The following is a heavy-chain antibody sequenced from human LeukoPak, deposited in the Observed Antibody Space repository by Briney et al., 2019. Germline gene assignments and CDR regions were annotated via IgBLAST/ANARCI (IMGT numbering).Heavy chain of an antibody. CDR3: ARDASPYYYYGMDV. CDR1: GGSISSDTYY. Sequence: SETLSLTCSVSGGSISSDTYYCGWIRQPPGKGLEWIGSIYHTGSTYYNPSLKSRVTISVDTSKNQFSLKLSSVTAADTAVYYCARDASPYYYYGMDVWGQGTTVTVSS. V-gene: IGHV4-39*07. J-gene: IGHJ6*02. CDR2: IYHTGST.